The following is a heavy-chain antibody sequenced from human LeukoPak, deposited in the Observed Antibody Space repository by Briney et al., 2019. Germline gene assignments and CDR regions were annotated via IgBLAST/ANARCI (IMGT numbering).Heavy chain of an antibody. Sequence: GGSLRLSCAASGFTFSSYSTNWVRQAPGKGLEWVSSISSSSSYIYYADSVKGRFTISRDNAKNSLYLQMNSLRAEDTAVYYCARDLWVGAMPVAGYWGQGTLVTVSS. CDR3: ARDLWVGAMPVAGY. J-gene: IGHJ4*02. D-gene: IGHD1-26*01. CDR2: ISSSSSYI. V-gene: IGHV3-21*01. CDR1: GFTFSSYS.